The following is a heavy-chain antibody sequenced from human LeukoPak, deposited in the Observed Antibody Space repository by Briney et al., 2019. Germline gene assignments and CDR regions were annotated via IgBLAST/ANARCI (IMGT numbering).Heavy chain of an antibody. CDR2: VNRDGSET. J-gene: IGHJ6*02. CDR3: ARNNGMDV. V-gene: IGHV3-7*03. CDR1: GFALSSHW. Sequence: GGSLRLSRAASGFALSSHWMTWVRQVPGRGPEWVANVNRDGSETYYLDSVKGRFTISKDNAKNSLYLQMNSLRAEDTALYHCARNNGMDVWGQGTTVIVSS.